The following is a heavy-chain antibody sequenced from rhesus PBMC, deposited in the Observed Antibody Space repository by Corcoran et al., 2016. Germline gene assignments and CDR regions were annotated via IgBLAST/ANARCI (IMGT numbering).Heavy chain of an antibody. CDR3: AGGSGSNSYYNGLDS. D-gene: IGHD1-44*02. CDR1: GFTFGSFA. Sequence: QVQLVQSGAEVKKPGASVKVSCKDSGFTFGSFAISWVRQALGHGLEWMGVSIPLVSITNYAEKFQGRVTITADTATSTAYMELSSLRSEDTAVYYCAGGSGSNSYYNGLDSWGQGVVVTVSS. V-gene: IGHV1-198*02. CDR2: SIPLVSIT. J-gene: IGHJ6*01.